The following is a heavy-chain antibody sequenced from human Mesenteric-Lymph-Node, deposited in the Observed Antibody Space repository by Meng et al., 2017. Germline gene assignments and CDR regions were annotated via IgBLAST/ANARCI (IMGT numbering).Heavy chain of an antibody. V-gene: IGHV4-31*03. J-gene: IGHJ4*01. Sequence: QVQLQESGPGLVKPSQTLSLTCTVSGGSISSGGHSWSWIRQHPGKGLEWIAYIYYSGSTYYNPSLKSRVILSVDTSKNQFSLKLGSVTAADTAVYYCARVDSSGYFLDYWGQGTLVTVSS. CDR3: ARVDSSGYFLDY. CDR2: IYYSGST. CDR1: GGSISSGGHS. D-gene: IGHD3-22*01.